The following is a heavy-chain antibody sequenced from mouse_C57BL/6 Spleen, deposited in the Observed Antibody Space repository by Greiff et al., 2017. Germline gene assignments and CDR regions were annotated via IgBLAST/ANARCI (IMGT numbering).Heavy chain of an antibody. CDR1: GYTFTDYY. J-gene: IGHJ4*01. CDR2: INPNNGGT. Sequence: EVKLQQSGPELVKPGASVKISCKASGYTFTDYYMNWVKQSHGKSLEWIGDINPNNGGTSYNQKFKGKATLTVDKSSSTAYLELRSLTSEDSAVYYCARWRGSSFYAMDYWGQGTSVTVSS. CDR3: ARWRGSSFYAMDY. V-gene: IGHV1-26*01. D-gene: IGHD1-1*01.